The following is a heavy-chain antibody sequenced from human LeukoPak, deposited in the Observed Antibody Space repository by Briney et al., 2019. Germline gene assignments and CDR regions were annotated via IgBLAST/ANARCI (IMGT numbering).Heavy chain of an antibody. CDR3: ARGSGYNYGFPDY. CDR1: GFTFSSSA. J-gene: IGHJ4*02. V-gene: IGHV3-23*01. CDR2: ISNNGGYT. D-gene: IGHD5-18*01. Sequence: GGSLRLSCAASGFTFSSSAMSWVRQAPGKGLEWVSAISNNGGYTYYADSVKGRFTISRDNSKNTLYLQMNSLRAEDTAVYYCARGSGYNYGFPDYWGQGTLVTVSS.